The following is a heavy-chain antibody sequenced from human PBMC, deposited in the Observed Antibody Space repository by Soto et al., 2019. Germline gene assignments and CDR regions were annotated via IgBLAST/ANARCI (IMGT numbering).Heavy chain of an antibody. CDR1: GFAFSRFP. J-gene: IGHJ4*02. V-gene: IGHV3-74*01. CDR2: IDPDGSDT. Sequence: GGSLRLSCAASGFAFSRFPMHWVRQAPGKGLVWVSRIDPDGSDTTYADSVKGRFTISRDNAKNIVYLQMSSLRAEDTALCYCATMAGTYPYWGQGTLVTVSS. D-gene: IGHD1-26*01. CDR3: ATMAGTYPY.